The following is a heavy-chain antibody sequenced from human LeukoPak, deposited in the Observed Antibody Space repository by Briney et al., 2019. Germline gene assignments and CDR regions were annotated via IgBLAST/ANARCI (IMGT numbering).Heavy chain of an antibody. CDR3: AKDFDYGGNHAHFGI. CDR2: IKEDGSEE. Sequence: GGSLRLSCAASGFNFNTFWMTWVRQAPGKGLEWVANIKEDGSEEYYVDSVKGRFTISRDNAKNSLYLQMNSLRAEDTAVYYCAKDFDYGGNHAHFGIWGQGTMVTVSS. D-gene: IGHD4-23*01. V-gene: IGHV3-7*01. CDR1: GFNFNTFW. J-gene: IGHJ3*02.